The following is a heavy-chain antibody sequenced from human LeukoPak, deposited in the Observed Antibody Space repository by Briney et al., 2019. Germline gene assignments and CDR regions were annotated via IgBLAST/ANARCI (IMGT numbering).Heavy chain of an antibody. CDR3: ARERDYCSGSACYGSDY. J-gene: IGHJ4*02. CDR2: VNPTSGVS. Sequence: ASVTVSCTASGYTFTCCYMHWVRQAPAQGLEWMGMVNPTSGVSIYAQKCQGRVTMTRDTSTSTADMELSSLTSDDAAVYFCARERDYCSGSACYGSDYWGQGTLVTVSS. D-gene: IGHD2-2*01. CDR1: GYTFTCCY. V-gene: IGHV1-46*01.